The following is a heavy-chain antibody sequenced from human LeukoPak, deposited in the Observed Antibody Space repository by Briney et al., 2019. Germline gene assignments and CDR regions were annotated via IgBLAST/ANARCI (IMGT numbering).Heavy chain of an antibody. J-gene: IGHJ5*02. D-gene: IGHD4-23*01. V-gene: IGHV5-51*01. CDR3: ARGRWSVATKWFDP. CDR2: IYPGESET. CDR1: GYTFTDYW. Sequence: GESLKISCKASGYTFTDYWVAWVRQVPGKGLEWMGLIYPGESETRYNPSFQGHVTMSVDNSINTAYLQWSSLQASDAAIYYCARGRWSVATKWFDPWGQGTLVTVSA.